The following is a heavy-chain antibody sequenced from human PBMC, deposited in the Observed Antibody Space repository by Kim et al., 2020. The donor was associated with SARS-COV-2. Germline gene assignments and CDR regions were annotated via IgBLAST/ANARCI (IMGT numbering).Heavy chain of an antibody. CDR3: TRGPGTTSAFWDAFG. D-gene: IGHD1-1*01. V-gene: IGHV3-73*01. J-gene: IGHJ3*02. CDR1: DFTFSDSA. Sequence: GGSLRLSCAASDFTFSDSAMHWVRQASGKGLEWVGRIRSKSNSYAKAYAASVKGRFTISRDDSKNTPHLKMNSLKTEDTAVHSGTRGPGTTSAFWDAFG. CDR2: IRSKSNSYAK.